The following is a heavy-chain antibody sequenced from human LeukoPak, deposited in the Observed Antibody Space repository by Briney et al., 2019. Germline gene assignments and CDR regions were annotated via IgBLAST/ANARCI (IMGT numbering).Heavy chain of an antibody. CDR3: ARGIVPAAFDF. Sequence: GGSLRLSCAASGFTFSDSSMNWVRQAPGKGLEWVSSITGSSSFLSYAASVRGRFTISRDNAKTSLYLHMNSLRVEDTAVYYCARGIVPAAFDFWGQGTLVTVSS. J-gene: IGHJ4*02. CDR2: ITGSSSFL. D-gene: IGHD2-15*01. V-gene: IGHV3-21*01. CDR1: GFTFSDSS.